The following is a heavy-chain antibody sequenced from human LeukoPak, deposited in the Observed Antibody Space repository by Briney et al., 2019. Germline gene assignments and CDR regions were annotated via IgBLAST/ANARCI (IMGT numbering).Heavy chain of an antibody. D-gene: IGHD5-12*01. J-gene: IGHJ4*02. Sequence: ASVKVSCKVSGYTLTELSMHWVRQAPGKGLEWMGGSDPEDGETIYAQKFQGRVTMTEDTSTDTAYMELSSLRSEDTAVYYCATGEIYGGYGGDYFDYWGQGTLVTVSS. V-gene: IGHV1-24*01. CDR3: ATGEIYGGYGGDYFDY. CDR1: GYTLTELS. CDR2: SDPEDGET.